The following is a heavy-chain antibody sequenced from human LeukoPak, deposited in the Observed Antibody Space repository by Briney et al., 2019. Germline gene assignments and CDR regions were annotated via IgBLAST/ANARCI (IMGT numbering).Heavy chain of an antibody. CDR2: ISGSGGST. D-gene: IGHD2-15*01. V-gene: IGHV3-23*01. J-gene: IGHJ3*02. CDR3: AKEGTDCSGGSCYDVGAFDI. Sequence: PGGSLRLSCAASGFTFSSYAMSWVRQAPGKGLEWVSAISGSGGSTYYADSVKGRFTISRDNPKNTLYLQMNSLRAEDTAVYYCAKEGTDCSGGSCYDVGAFDIWGQGTMVTVSS. CDR1: GFTFSSYA.